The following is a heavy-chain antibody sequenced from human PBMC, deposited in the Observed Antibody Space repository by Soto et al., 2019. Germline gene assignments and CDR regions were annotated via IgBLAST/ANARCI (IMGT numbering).Heavy chain of an antibody. CDR3: AQALTTAFYDSIGYYLY. J-gene: IGHJ4*02. V-gene: IGHV1-69*06. CDR2: IIPIFGTA. D-gene: IGHD3-22*01. Sequence: SVKISCKASGGTFSSYAISWVRQAPGQGLEWMGGIIPIFGTANYAQKFQGRVTITADKSTSTAYMELSSLRSEDTAVYYCAQALTTAFYDSIGYYLYWGEGTLVTVSS. CDR1: GGTFSSYA.